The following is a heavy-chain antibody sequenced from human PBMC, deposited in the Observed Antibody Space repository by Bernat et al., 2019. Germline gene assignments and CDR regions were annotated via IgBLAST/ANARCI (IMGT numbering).Heavy chain of an antibody. V-gene: IGHV3-48*02. D-gene: IGHD2-2*01. CDR2: ISSSSSTI. Sequence: EVQLVESGGGLVQPGGSLRLSCAASGFTFSRYNMNWVRQAPGKGLEWVSYISSSSSTIYVADSVKARFTISRDNAKTSLYLQMNSLRDENTAVYYCAGDLLSSTSCNTECASDIWGQGTVVTVSS. J-gene: IGHJ3*02. CDR1: GFTFSRYN. CDR3: AGDLLSSTSCNTECASDI.